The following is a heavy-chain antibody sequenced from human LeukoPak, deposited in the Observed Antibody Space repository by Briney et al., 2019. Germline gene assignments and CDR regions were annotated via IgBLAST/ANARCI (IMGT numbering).Heavy chain of an antibody. D-gene: IGHD2-15*01. J-gene: IGHJ4*02. CDR2: IKQDGSEK. CDR1: GFTFSSYW. V-gene: IGHV3-7*01. CDR3: ARDVVVVAAIYFDY. Sequence: PGGSLRLSCAASGFTFSSYWMSWDRQAPGKGLEWVANIKQDGSEKYYVDSVKGRFTISRDNAKNSLYLQMNSLRAEDTAVYYCARDVVVVAAIYFDYWGQGTLVTVSS.